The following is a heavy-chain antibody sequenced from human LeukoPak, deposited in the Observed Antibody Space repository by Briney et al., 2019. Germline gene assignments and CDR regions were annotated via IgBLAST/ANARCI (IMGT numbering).Heavy chain of an antibody. D-gene: IGHD2-2*01. J-gene: IGHJ4*02. CDR3: ARHVAADIVVVPAAPDY. Sequence: SETLSLTCTVSGGSISSYYWSWIRQPPGKGLEWIGYIYYSGSTYYNPSLKSRVTISVDTSKNQFSLKLSSVTAADTAVYYCARHVAADIVVVPAAPDYWGQGTLVTVSS. CDR1: GGSISSYY. CDR2: IYYSGST. V-gene: IGHV4-59*04.